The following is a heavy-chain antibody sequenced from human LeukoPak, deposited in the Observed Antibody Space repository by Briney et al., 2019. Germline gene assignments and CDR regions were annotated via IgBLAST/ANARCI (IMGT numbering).Heavy chain of an antibody. D-gene: IGHD3-3*01. Sequence: ASVKVSCKASGYTFTGYYMHWVRQAPGQGLEWMGWINPNSGGTNYAQKFQGRVTMTRDTSISTAYMELSRLRSDDTAVYYCARDTIFGVDCYYYGMDVWGQGTTVTVSS. J-gene: IGHJ6*02. CDR3: ARDTIFGVDCYYYGMDV. V-gene: IGHV1-2*02. CDR2: INPNSGGT. CDR1: GYTFTGYY.